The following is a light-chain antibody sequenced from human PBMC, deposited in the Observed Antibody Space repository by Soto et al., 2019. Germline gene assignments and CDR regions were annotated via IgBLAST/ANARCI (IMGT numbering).Light chain of an antibody. J-gene: IGKJ1*01. V-gene: IGKV3-20*01. CDR1: QSVSSSY. CDR3: PQYGSSPPT. CDR2: GAY. Sequence: EMVGKRSPGTLSLSPGEGATLSCSAGQSVSSSYLAWYQQKPRQAPRLLIYGAYSRATGIPARFSGSGSGKDFTLTISSLEPEAFAVYYCPQYGSSPPTFGQGTKVEVK.